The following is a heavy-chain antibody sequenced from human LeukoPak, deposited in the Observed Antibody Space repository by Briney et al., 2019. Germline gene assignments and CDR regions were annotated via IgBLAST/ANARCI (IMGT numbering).Heavy chain of an antibody. CDR2: IIRSSSYR. D-gene: IGHD2-15*01. CDR3: ARDYCSGVSCYFFDY. CDR1: GFTFSSYV. J-gene: IGHJ4*02. Sequence: PGGPLRLSCAASGFTFSSYVMSWVRQAPGKGLEWVSSIIRSSSYRYYADSVKGRFTISRDNAKSSLYLQMNSLRAEDTAVYYCARDYCSGVSCYFFDYWGQGTLVTVSA. V-gene: IGHV3-21*01.